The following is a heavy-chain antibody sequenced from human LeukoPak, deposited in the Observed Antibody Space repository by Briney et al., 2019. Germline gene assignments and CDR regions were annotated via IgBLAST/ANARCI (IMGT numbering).Heavy chain of an antibody. CDR3: ARDSAGNDY. V-gene: IGHV3-7*01. CDR2: IKQDGSEK. Sequence: GGPLRLSFKASGFTFSTYGMSWARQAPGKGLEWVANIKQDGSEKYYVDSVKGRFTISRDNAKNSLYLQMNSLRAEDTAMYYCARDSAGNDYWGQGTLVTVSS. D-gene: IGHD6-13*01. J-gene: IGHJ4*02. CDR1: GFTFSTYG.